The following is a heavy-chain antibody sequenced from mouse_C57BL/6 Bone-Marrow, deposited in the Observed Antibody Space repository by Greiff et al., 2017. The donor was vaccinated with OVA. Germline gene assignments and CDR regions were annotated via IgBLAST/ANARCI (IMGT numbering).Heavy chain of an antibody. V-gene: IGHV1-55*01. CDR2: IYPGSGST. D-gene: IGHD1-1*01. J-gene: IGHJ3*01. CDR1: GYTFTSYW. Sequence: QVQLQQPGAELVKPGASVKMSCKASGYTFTSYWITWVKQRPGQGLEWIGDIYPGSGSTNYNEKFKSKATLTVDTSSSTAYMQLSSLTSEDSAVYYCARRPDYYGSPWFAYWGQGTLVTVSA. CDR3: ARRPDYYGSPWFAY.